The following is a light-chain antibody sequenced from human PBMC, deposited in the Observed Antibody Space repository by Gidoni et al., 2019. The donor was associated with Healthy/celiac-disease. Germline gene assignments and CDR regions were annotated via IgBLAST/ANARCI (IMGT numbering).Light chain of an antibody. CDR2: KAS. CDR3: QQYNSYSSIT. V-gene: IGKV1-5*03. Sequence: DIQMTPSPSTLSASVGDRVTITCRASQSISSWLAWYQQKPGKAPKLLIYKASSLESGVPSRFSGSGSGTEFTLTISSLQPDDFATYYCQQYNSYSSITFXQXTRLEIK. CDR1: QSISSW. J-gene: IGKJ5*01.